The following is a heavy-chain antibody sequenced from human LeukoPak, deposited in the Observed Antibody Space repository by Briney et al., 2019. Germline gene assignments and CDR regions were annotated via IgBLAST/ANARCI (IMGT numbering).Heavy chain of an antibody. V-gene: IGHV1-45*02. CDR3: ASGSEVSAFDI. Sequence: ASVEVSCKASGYTFTYRYLHWVRQAPGQALEWMGWITPFNGNTNYAQKFQDRVTITRDRSMSTAYMELSSLRSEDTAMYYCASGSEVSAFDIWGQGTMVTVSS. J-gene: IGHJ3*02. D-gene: IGHD1-26*01. CDR2: ITPFNGNT. CDR1: GYTFTYRY.